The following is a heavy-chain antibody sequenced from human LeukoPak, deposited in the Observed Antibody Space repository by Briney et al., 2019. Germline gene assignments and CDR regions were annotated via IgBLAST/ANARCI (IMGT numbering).Heavy chain of an antibody. V-gene: IGHV3-53*01. Sequence: PGGSLRLSCAASGFTVSSNYMSWVRQAPGKGLEWVSVIYSGGSTYYADSVKGRFTISRDNSKNTLYLQMNSLRAEDTAVYYCARGFDYYDSSGYFLGTLDYWGQGTLVTVSS. CDR3: ARGFDYYDSSGYFLGTLDY. D-gene: IGHD3-22*01. CDR2: IYSGGST. CDR1: GFTVSSNY. J-gene: IGHJ4*02.